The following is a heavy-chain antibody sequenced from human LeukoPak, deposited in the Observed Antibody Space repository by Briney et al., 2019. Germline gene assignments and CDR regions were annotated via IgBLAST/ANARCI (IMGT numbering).Heavy chain of an antibody. D-gene: IGHD3-9*01. V-gene: IGHV5-10-1*01. CDR3: ARSGYYDILTGYRNHDAFDI. CDR1: GYSFTSYG. J-gene: IGHJ3*02. Sequence: GESLKISCKGSGYSFTSYGISWVRQMPGKGLEWMGRIDPSDSYTNYSPSFQGHVTISADKSISTAYLQWSSLKASDTAMYYCARSGYYDILTGYRNHDAFDIWGQGTMVTVSS. CDR2: IDPSDSYT.